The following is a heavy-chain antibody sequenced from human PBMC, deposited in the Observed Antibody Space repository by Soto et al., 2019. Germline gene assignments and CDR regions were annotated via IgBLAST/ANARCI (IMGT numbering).Heavy chain of an antibody. CDR1: GFTFSDYH. V-gene: IGHV3-11*01. CDR3: ARVVWGGWGLDP. D-gene: IGHD3-16*01. J-gene: IGHJ5*02. Sequence: QVQLVESGGGLVKPGGSLRLSCAASGFTFSDYHMSWIRQAPGKGLEWVSYISGSGATTFLADSVKGRFTISRGNAKNSLYPQMNSLRVEDTAVYYCARVVWGGWGLDPWGQGTLVTVSS. CDR2: ISGSGATT.